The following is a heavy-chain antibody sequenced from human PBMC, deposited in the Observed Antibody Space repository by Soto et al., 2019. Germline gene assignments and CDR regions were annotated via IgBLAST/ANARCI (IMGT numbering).Heavy chain of an antibody. CDR2: IYHSGST. J-gene: IGHJ6*03. Sequence: SETLSLTCAVSSGSISSSNWWSWVRQPPGKGLEGIGEIYHSGSTNYNPSLKSRVTISVDKSKNQFSLKLSSVTAADTAVYYCARALGYCSGGSCGYYYYMDVWGKGTTVTVSS. D-gene: IGHD2-15*01. CDR1: SGSISSSNW. CDR3: ARALGYCSGGSCGYYYYMDV. V-gene: IGHV4-4*02.